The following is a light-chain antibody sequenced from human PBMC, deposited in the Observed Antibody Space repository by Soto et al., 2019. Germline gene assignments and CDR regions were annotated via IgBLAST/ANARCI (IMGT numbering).Light chain of an antibody. V-gene: IGKV4-1*01. J-gene: IGKJ2*01. CDR3: QQYYSTPMYT. Sequence: DIVMTQSPDSLAVSLGERATINCKSSQSVLTSSNNKNYLAWYQQKPGQTHKLLIYWASTRDSGVPDRFSGSGSGTDFTLTISSLQAEAVAVYYCQQYYSTPMYTFGQGTELEIK. CDR2: WAS. CDR1: QSVLTSSNNKNY.